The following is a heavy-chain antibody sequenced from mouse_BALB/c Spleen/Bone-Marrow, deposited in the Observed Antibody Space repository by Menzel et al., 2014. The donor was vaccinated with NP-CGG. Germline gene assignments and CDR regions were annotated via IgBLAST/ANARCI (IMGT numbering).Heavy chain of an antibody. V-gene: IGHV14-3*02. CDR1: GFNIKDTY. Sequence: VQLQQSGAELVKPGASVKLSCTASGFNIKDTYMHWVKQRPEQGLEWIGRIDPANGNTKYGPKFQGKATITADTSSSTAYIQLSSLTSEDSAVYYCARALGDGYYYAMDYWGQGTSVTVSS. CDR3: ARALGDGYYYAMDY. CDR2: IDPANGNT. J-gene: IGHJ4*01. D-gene: IGHD2-3*01.